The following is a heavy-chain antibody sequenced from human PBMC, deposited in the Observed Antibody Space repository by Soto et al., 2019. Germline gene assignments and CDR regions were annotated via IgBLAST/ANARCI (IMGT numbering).Heavy chain of an antibody. CDR3: AGRVSGRSLWFDP. Sequence: SETLSLTCTVSGGSISSSSYYWGWIRQPPGKGLEWIGSIYYSGSTYYNPSLKSRVTISVDTSKNQFSLKLSSVTAADTAVYYCAGRVSGRSLWFDPWGQGTLVTVSS. CDR2: IYYSGST. V-gene: IGHV4-39*01. D-gene: IGHD3-10*01. J-gene: IGHJ5*02. CDR1: GGSISSSSYY.